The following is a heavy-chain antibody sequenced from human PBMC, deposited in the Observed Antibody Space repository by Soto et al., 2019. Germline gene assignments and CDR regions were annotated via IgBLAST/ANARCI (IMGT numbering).Heavy chain of an antibody. CDR2: ISSSSSTI. CDR1: GFTFSSYS. J-gene: IGHJ6*03. Sequence: GSLRLSCAASGFTFSSYSMNWVRQAPGKGLEWVSYISSSSSTIYYADSVKGRFTISRDNAKNSLYLQMNSLRAEDTAVYYCARDGVTGTTNYYYYLDVWGKGTTVTVS. V-gene: IGHV3-48*01. D-gene: IGHD1-7*01. CDR3: ARDGVTGTTNYYYYLDV.